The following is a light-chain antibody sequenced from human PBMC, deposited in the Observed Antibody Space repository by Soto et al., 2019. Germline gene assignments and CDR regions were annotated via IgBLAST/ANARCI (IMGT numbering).Light chain of an antibody. CDR2: GAS. CDR3: QRYGSSPWT. CDR1: QSVSSSY. Sequence: EIVLTQSPGTLSLSPGERATLSCRASQSVSSSYLAWYRQKPGQAPRLLIYGASSRATGIPDRFSGSGSGTDFTLTISRLELEDFAVYYCQRYGSSPWTFGQGTKVEIK. J-gene: IGKJ1*01. V-gene: IGKV3-20*01.